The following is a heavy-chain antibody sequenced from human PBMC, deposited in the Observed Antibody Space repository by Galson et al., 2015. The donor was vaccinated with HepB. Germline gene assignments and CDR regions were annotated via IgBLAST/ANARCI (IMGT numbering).Heavy chain of an antibody. Sequence: SLRLSCAASGFTVSSNYMSWVRQAPGKGLEWVSIIYSDDSTYYADSVKGRFTISRDNSKNTGYLQMNTLRIEDTALYYCAGTRGYCSGGSCYSFEYWGQGTVVTVSS. D-gene: IGHD2-15*01. V-gene: IGHV3-66*01. J-gene: IGHJ4*02. CDR1: GFTVSSNY. CDR3: AGTRGYCSGGSCYSFEY. CDR2: IYSDDST.